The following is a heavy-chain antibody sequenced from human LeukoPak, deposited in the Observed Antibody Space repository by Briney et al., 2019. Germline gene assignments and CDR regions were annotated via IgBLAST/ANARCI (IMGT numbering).Heavy chain of an antibody. D-gene: IGHD3-9*01. V-gene: IGHV4-4*07. Sequence: SETLSLTCTVSGGSISSYYWSWIRQPAGKGLEWIGRIYTSGSTNYNPSLKSRVTMSVDTSKNQFSLKLSSVTAADTAVYYCAREGVYYDILTGYYIPLDYWGQGTLVTVSS. CDR3: AREGVYYDILTGYYIPLDY. CDR2: IYTSGST. CDR1: GGSISSYY. J-gene: IGHJ4*02.